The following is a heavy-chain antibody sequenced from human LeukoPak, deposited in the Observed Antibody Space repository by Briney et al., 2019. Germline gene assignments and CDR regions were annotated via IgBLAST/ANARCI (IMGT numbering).Heavy chain of an antibody. CDR2: INPNSGGT. Sequence: ASVKVSCKASGYTFTGYYMHWVRQAPGQGLEGMGRINPNSGGTNYAQKFQGRVTMTRDTSISTAYMELSRLRSDDTAVYYCARGTPTWIQLWLPDYWGQGTLVTVSS. J-gene: IGHJ4*02. V-gene: IGHV1-2*06. D-gene: IGHD5-18*01. CDR3: ARGTPTWIQLWLPDY. CDR1: GYTFTGYY.